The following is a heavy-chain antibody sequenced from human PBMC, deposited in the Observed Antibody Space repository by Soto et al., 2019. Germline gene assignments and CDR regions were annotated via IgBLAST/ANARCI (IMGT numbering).Heavy chain of an antibody. V-gene: IGHV3-23*01. D-gene: IGHD1-7*01. CDR3: AKDLSWNSYYFDY. Sequence: EVQLLESGGGLVQPGGSLRLSCAASGFTFNTYAMNWVRQAPGKGLEWVSAISASGGSTYYADSVKGRFTISRDNSKNTLYLQMKRLRAEDTAVYYCAKDLSWNSYYFDYWGQGTLVTVSS. CDR1: GFTFNTYA. J-gene: IGHJ4*02. CDR2: ISASGGST.